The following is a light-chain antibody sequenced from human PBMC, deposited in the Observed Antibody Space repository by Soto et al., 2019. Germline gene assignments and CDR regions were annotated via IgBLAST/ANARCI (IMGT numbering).Light chain of an antibody. CDR1: QSISSW. CDR2: DAS. CDR3: QQYNSYST. J-gene: IGKJ1*01. V-gene: IGKV1-5*01. Sequence: IQMTQSPSTLSASIEDRVTITCRASQSISSWLAWYQQKPGKAPKLLIYDASSLESGVPSRFSGSGSGTEFTLTISSLQPDDFATYYCQQYNSYSTFGQGTKVDI.